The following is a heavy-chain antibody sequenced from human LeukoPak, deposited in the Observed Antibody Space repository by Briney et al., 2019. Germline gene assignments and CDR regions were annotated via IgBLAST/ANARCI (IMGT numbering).Heavy chain of an antibody. CDR1: DGSISTYY. CDR2: IYYSGSP. V-gene: IGHV4-59*01. J-gene: IGHJ4*02. D-gene: IGHD2-21*02. Sequence: SETLTLTCTVSDGSISTYYWSWIRQPPGKGLEWIGYIYYSGSPNYNPSLKSRLTISVDTSKNQFSLKLSSVTAADTAVYYCASWKVVTASFDYWGQGTLVTVSS. CDR3: ASWKVVTASFDY.